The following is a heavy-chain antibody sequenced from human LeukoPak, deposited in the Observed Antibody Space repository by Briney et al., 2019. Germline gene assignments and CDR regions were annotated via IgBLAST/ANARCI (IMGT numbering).Heavy chain of an antibody. Sequence: SETLSLTCTVSGGSISSYYWSWIRQPPGKGLEWIGYIYYSGSTNYNPSLKSRVTISVDTSKNQFSLKLSSVTAADTAVYYCARSPGRVRGVIGYWGQGTLVTVSS. D-gene: IGHD3-10*01. CDR1: GGSISSYY. CDR3: ARSPGRVRGVIGY. V-gene: IGHV4-59*01. J-gene: IGHJ4*02. CDR2: IYYSGST.